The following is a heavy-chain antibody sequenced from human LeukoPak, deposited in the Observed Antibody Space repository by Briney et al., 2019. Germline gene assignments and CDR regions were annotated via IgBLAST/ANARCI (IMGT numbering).Heavy chain of an antibody. J-gene: IGHJ6*03. D-gene: IGHD3-10*01. CDR3: ARGGYGSGSYYIDIPYYYYYMDV. Sequence: SETLSLTCTVSGVSISRYYWSWIRQPPGKGLEWIAYISNSGSTNYNPSLKSRVTISVDTSKNQFSLKLSSVTAADTAVYYCARGGYGSGSYYIDIPYYYYYMDVWGKGTTVTISS. CDR2: ISNSGST. V-gene: IGHV4-59*08. CDR1: GVSISRYY.